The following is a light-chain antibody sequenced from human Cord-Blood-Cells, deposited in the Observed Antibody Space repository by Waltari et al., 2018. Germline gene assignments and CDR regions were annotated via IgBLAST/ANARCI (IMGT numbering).Light chain of an antibody. Sequence: DIVMTQSPDSLAVSLGERATTTYKSSQSVLYSSNNKNYLAWSQQKPGPPPKLLIYWASTRESGVPDRFSGSGSGTDFTLTISSLQAEDVAVYYCQQYYSTPLTFGGGTKVEIK. V-gene: IGKV4-1*01. J-gene: IGKJ4*01. CDR1: QSVLYSSNNKNY. CDR3: QQYYSTPLT. CDR2: WAS.